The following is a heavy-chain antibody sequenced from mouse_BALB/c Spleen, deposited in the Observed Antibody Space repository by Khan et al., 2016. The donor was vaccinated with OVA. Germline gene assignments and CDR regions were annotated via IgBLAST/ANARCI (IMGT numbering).Heavy chain of an antibody. CDR2: ILPGRGNS. CDR1: GYTFSSYW. J-gene: IGHJ4*01. CDR3: ARGAGTTDGMDY. D-gene: IGHD4-1*01. V-gene: IGHV1-9*01. Sequence: QVQLQQSGAELMKPGASVKISCKATGYTFSSYWIEWVKQRPGHGLEWIGEILPGRGNSNYNEKFKGKATFTADTSSNIAYMQLNSLTSEDSAVYYCARGAGTTDGMDYWGQGTSVTVSS.